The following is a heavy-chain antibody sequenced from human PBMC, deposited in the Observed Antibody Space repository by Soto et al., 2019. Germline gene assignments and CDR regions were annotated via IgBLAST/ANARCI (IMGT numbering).Heavy chain of an antibody. CDR2: IYYSGST. D-gene: IGHD6-19*01. CDR1: GGSISSYY. J-gene: IGHJ6*02. CDR3: ARAGAVANYYYYGVDV. Sequence: QVQLQESGPGLVKPSETLSLTCTVSGGSISSYYWSWIRQPPGKGLEWIGYIYYSGSTNYNPSLKSRVTISVDTSKNQFSLKLSSVSAADTAVYYCARAGAVANYYYYGVDVWGQGTTVTVSS. V-gene: IGHV4-59*01.